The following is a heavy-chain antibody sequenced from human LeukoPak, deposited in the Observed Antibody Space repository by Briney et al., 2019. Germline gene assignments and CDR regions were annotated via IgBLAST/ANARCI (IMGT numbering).Heavy chain of an antibody. D-gene: IGHD6-6*01. CDR3: AKDSSSGGHYFDY. Sequence: GGSLRLSCAASGFTFSSYWMHWVRQAPGKGLEWVSGISWNSGSIAYADSVRGRFTISRDNVKNSLFLELNSLRPEDTALYYCAKDSSSGGHYFDYWGQGTLLTVSS. CDR2: ISWNSGSI. V-gene: IGHV3-9*01. CDR1: GFTFSSYW. J-gene: IGHJ4*02.